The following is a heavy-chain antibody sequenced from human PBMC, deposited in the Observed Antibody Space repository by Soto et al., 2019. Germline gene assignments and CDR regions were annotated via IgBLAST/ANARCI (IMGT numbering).Heavy chain of an antibody. D-gene: IGHD3-10*01. V-gene: IGHV1-8*01. J-gene: IGHJ4*02. CDR1: GYTFTSDD. CDR3: ARAARRGTSRFYYFYL. CDR2: MNPRSGNT. Sequence: QVQLVQSGAEVKKPGASVKVSCKASGYTFTSDDINWVRQATGHGLEWMGWMNPRSGNTGSAQKLQGRVTMTRNTSVSTAYMELRSLRSEDTAVYYCARAARRGTSRFYYFYLWGQGTLITVSS.